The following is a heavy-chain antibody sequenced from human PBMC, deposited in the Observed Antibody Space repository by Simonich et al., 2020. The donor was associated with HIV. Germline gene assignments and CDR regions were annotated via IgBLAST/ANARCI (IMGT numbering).Heavy chain of an antibody. D-gene: IGHD1-26*01. V-gene: IGHV1-2*02. Sequence: GASVTVSCKASGYTFTDYNIHWVRQAPGQGLEWMGRVNPNSGGTDYPQKFQGRVTMNRDTSITTAYMELSRLRSDDTAFYYCATHGPGSYSSALDIWGQGTRVTVSS. CDR3: ATHGPGSYSSALDI. CDR1: GYTFTDYN. J-gene: IGHJ3*02. CDR2: VNPNSGGT.